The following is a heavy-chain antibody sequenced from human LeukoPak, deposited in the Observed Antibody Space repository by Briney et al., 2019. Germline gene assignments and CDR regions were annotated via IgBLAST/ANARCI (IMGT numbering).Heavy chain of an antibody. CDR3: ARVSSRSGYYTY. Sequence: PSETLSLTCGVYGGSFSGYYWSWIRQPPGKGLEWIGEINHSGSTNYNPSLKSRVTISVDTSKNQFSLKLSSVTAADTAVYYCARVSSRSGYYTYWGQGTLVAVSS. CDR2: INHSGST. CDR1: GGSFSGYY. D-gene: IGHD3-3*01. V-gene: IGHV4-34*01. J-gene: IGHJ4*02.